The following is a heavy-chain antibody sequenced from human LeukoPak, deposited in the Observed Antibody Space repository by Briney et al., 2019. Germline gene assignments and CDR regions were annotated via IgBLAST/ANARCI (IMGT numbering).Heavy chain of an antibody. V-gene: IGHV4-39*01. D-gene: IGHD1-26*01. CDR3: ARRNTRVGATVFDY. Sequence: PSETLSLTCTVSGGSISRSSYYWGWIRQPPGKGLEWIGSIYYSGSTYHNPSLKSRVTISVDTSKNQFSVKLSSVTAADTAVYYCARRNTRVGATVFDYWGQGTLVTVSS. CDR1: GGSISRSSYY. CDR2: IYYSGST. J-gene: IGHJ4*02.